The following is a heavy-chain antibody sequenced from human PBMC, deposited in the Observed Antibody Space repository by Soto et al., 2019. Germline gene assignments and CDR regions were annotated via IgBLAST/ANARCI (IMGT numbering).Heavy chain of an antibody. CDR1: GFTFSSYA. Sequence: EVQLLESGGGLVQPGRSLRLSCAASGFTFSSYAMSWVRQAPGKGLEWVSAIRGSGGTTYYADSVEGWFTIPRDNSKNPLFLQMNSLRAEDTAVYYCAKFFGETGGSSGWPWSFHYWGQGTLVTVSS. D-gene: IGHD6-25*01. CDR3: AKFFGETGGSSGWPWSFHY. V-gene: IGHV3-23*01. J-gene: IGHJ4*02. CDR2: IRGSGGTT.